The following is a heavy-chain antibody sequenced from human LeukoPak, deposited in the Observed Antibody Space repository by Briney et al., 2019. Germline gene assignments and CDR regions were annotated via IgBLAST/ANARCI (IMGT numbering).Heavy chain of an antibody. CDR2: INPNSGDT. CDR1: GYTFTSYA. D-gene: IGHD1-26*01. V-gene: IGHV1-2*02. CDR3: ARGGYSGTEKPNDY. J-gene: IGHJ4*02. Sequence: ASVKVSCKASGYTFTSYAMNWVRQAPGQGLEWMGWINPNSGDTYYVQNFQGRVSMTRDTSISTAYMELSRLRSDNTALYYCARGGYSGTEKPNDYWGQGTLVTVSS.